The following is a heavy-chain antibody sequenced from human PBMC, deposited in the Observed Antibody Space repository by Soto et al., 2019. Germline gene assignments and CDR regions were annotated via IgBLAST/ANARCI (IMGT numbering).Heavy chain of an antibody. CDR3: AQDLRYSGGSDYYHYGMDV. D-gene: IGHD1-26*01. CDR1: GFTFDDFA. CDR2: ITWDGHKT. V-gene: IGHV3-43*01. J-gene: IGHJ6*02. Sequence: EVRLVESGGVVVQPGGSLRLSCAASGFTFDDFAMHWVRQVPGKGLEWVSLITWDGHKTYYADSVKGRFTISRDNNTNSLFLQMTSLTSEDTALYYCAQDLRYSGGSDYYHYGMDVWGQGTTVTVSS.